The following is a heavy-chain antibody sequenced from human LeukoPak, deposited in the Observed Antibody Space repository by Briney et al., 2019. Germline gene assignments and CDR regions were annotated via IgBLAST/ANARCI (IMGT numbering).Heavy chain of an antibody. CDR3: ARLSSSGWYLRY. CDR2: IYYSGST. CDR1: GGSISSYY. Sequence: SETLSLTCTVSGGSISSYYWSWIRQPPGKGLEWIGYIYYSGSTSYNPSLKSRVTISVDTSKSQFSLKLSSVTAADTAVYYRARLSSSGWYLRYWGQGTLVTVSS. J-gene: IGHJ4*02. D-gene: IGHD6-19*01. V-gene: IGHV4-59*08.